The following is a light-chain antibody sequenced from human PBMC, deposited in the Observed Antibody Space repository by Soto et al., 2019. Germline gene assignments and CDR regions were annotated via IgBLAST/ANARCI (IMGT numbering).Light chain of an antibody. Sequence: QSALTQPASVSGSPGQSITISCTGTSSDIGGYNYVSWYQHHPGKAPKLMIYDVSNRPSGVSNRFSGSKSGNTASLSISGLQAEDEAVYYCSSYSDGSTVFGGGTKLTVL. CDR1: SSDIGGYNY. CDR2: DVS. CDR3: SSYSDGSTV. V-gene: IGLV2-14*03. J-gene: IGLJ2*01.